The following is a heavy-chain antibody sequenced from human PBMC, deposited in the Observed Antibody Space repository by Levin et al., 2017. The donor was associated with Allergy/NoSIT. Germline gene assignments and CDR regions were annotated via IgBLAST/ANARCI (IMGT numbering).Heavy chain of an antibody. V-gene: IGHV3-30*18. Sequence: LSLTCAASGFTFSSYGMHWVRQAPGKGLEWVAVISYDGSNKYYADSVKGRFTISRDNSKNTLYLQMNSLRAEDTAVYYCAKDYSPLRYGYLNYWGQGTLVTVSS. J-gene: IGHJ4*02. CDR1: GFTFSSYG. D-gene: IGHD3-16*01. CDR3: AKDYSPLRYGYLNY. CDR2: ISYDGSNK.